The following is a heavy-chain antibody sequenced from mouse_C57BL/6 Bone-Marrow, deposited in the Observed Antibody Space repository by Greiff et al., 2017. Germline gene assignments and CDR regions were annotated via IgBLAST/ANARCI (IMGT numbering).Heavy chain of an antibody. D-gene: IGHD2-2*01. CDR1: GYTFTSYW. J-gene: IGHJ2*01. CDR2: IHPNSGST. CDR3: ARIEVTTDY. Sequence: QVQLQQPGAELVKPGASVKLSCTASGYTFTSYWMHWVKQRPGQGLEWIGMIHPNSGSTNYNEKFKSKATLTVDKSSSTASMQLSSLTSEDSAVYYCARIEVTTDYWGQGTTLTVSS. V-gene: IGHV1-64*01.